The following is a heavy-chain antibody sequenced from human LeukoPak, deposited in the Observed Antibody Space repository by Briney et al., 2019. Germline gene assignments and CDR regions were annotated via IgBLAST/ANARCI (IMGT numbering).Heavy chain of an antibody. J-gene: IGHJ6*03. CDR2: IYHSGST. V-gene: IGHV4-38-2*02. CDR1: GYSISSGYY. Sequence: ASETLSLTCTVSGYSISSGYYWGWIRQPPGKGLEWIGRIYHSGSTYYNPSLKSRVTISVDTSKNQFSLKLSSVTAADTAVYYCARGTYDFWSGYYYYYYMDVWGKGTTVTVSS. CDR3: ARGTYDFWSGYYYYYYMDV. D-gene: IGHD3-3*01.